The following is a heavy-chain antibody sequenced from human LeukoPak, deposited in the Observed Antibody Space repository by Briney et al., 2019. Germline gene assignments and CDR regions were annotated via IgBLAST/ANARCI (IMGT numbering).Heavy chain of an antibody. J-gene: IGHJ4*02. V-gene: IGHV4-59*01. CDR1: GGSLSSYY. Sequence: PETLSLTCTVSGGSLSSYYWSWIRQPPGKGLEWIGYIFYRGSTTYNPSLKSRITISVDTSKNQFSLKLSSVTAADTAVYYCARVGASAGLVGYWGQGTLVTVSS. CDR3: ARVGASAGLVGY. D-gene: IGHD3/OR15-3a*01. CDR2: IFYRGST.